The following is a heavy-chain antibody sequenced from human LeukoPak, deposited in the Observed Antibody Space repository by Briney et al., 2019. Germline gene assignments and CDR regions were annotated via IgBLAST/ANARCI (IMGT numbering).Heavy chain of an antibody. CDR2: IYYSGST. CDR1: GGSISICY. D-gene: IGHD6-13*01. Sequence: ETLSLTCNVSGGSISICYWSWIWQPPGKGLEWIGYIYYSGSTNYNPSLKSRVTISVDTSKNQFSLKLSSVTAADTAVYYCARGAGSVDYWGQGTLVTVSS. V-gene: IGHV4-59*01. CDR3: ARGAGSVDY. J-gene: IGHJ4*02.